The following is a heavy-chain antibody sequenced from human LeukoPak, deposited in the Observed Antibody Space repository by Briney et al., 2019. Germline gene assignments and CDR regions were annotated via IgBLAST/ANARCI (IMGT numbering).Heavy chain of an antibody. Sequence: GGSLRLSCAASGFIFSNSAMSWVRRAPGRGLEWVSAISGSGGSTYYADSVKGRFTISRDNSKNTLYLQMNSLRAEDTAVYYCAKRPVAGTFWGQGTLVTVSS. D-gene: IGHD6-19*01. CDR3: AKRPVAGTF. V-gene: IGHV3-23*01. CDR1: GFIFSNSA. CDR2: ISGSGGST. J-gene: IGHJ4*02.